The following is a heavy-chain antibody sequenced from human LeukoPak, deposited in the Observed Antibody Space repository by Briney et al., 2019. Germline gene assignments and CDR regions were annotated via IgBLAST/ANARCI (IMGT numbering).Heavy chain of an antibody. V-gene: IGHV4-59*01. CDR3: AREVVAVAGSYFDS. CDR1: GGSISRYY. CDR2: IYYSGSS. J-gene: IGHJ4*02. D-gene: IGHD6-19*01. Sequence: SETLSLTCTVSGGSISRYYWTWIRQPPGKGLEWIGYIYYSGSSNYNPSLKSRVTISVDTSKNQFSLKLSSVTAADTAVYFCAREVVAVAGSYFDSWGQGTLVTVSS.